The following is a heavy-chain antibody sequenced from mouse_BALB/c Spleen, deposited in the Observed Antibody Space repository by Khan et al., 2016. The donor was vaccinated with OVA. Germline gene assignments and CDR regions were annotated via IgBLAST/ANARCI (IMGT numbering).Heavy chain of an antibody. D-gene: IGHD1-2*01. CDR2: ISPGSGDT. Sequence: QVQLQQPGAELARPGASVKLSCKASGYTFTDYYINWVKQRTGQGLESIGEISPGSGDTYYNEKFKGKATLTADKSSTTAYMQLSSLTSEASAVYFCARRNYFGYTFAYWGQGTLVTVSA. CDR3: ARRNYFGYTFAY. CDR1: GYTFTDYY. J-gene: IGHJ3*01. V-gene: IGHV1-77*01.